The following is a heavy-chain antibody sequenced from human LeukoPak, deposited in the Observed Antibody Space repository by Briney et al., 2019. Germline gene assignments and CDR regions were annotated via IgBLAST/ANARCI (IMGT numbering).Heavy chain of an antibody. CDR3: ARASSGYCSGGSCYSDY. D-gene: IGHD2-15*01. V-gene: IGHV1-2*02. J-gene: IGHJ4*02. CDR2: INPNSGDT. Sequence: ASVKVSCKASGYTFTGYYMHWVRQAPGQGLEWMGWINPNSGDTNYAQKFQGRVTMTRDTSISTAYMELSRLRSDDTAVYYCARASSGYCSGGSCYSDYWGQGTLVTVSS. CDR1: GYTFTGYY.